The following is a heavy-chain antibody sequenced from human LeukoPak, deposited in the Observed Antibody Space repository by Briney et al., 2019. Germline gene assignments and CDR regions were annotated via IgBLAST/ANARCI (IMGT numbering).Heavy chain of an antibody. D-gene: IGHD3-10*01. CDR3: ARDSGGWVSSTPFDP. CDR1: GGSISSGSYY. CDR2: IYTSGST. J-gene: IGHJ5*02. V-gene: IGHV4-61*02. Sequence: PSETLSLTCTVSGGSISSGSYYWSWIRQPAGKGLEWIGRIYTSGSTNYNPSLKSRVTMSVDTSKNQFSLKLSSVTAADTAVYYCARDSGGWVSSTPFDPWGQGTLVTVSS.